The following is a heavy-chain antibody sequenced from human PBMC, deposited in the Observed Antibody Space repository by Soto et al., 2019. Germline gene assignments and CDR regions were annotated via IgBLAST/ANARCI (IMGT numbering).Heavy chain of an antibody. J-gene: IGHJ5*02. CDR2: FNPYTGGT. CDR3: ARPWGEIGTAFDP. D-gene: IGHD1-1*01. Sequence: QGQLVQSGAEVKKPGASVTVSCKASGYTFTTYYIHWMRQAPGQGLEWMGMFNPYTGGTRYANKFQGRVTMTGATSTSTGYMELSRLRSADTAVYYCARPWGEIGTAFDPWGQGTLVTVSS. CDR1: GYTFTTYY. V-gene: IGHV1-46*01.